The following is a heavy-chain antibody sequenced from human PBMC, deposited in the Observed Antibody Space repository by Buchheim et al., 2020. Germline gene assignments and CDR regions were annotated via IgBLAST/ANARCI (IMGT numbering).Heavy chain of an antibody. J-gene: IGHJ6*02. Sequence: EVQLVESGGGLVQPGGSLRLSCAASGFIFRSYAMSWVRQAPGRGLEWVSGMSGSGGGTDYADSVKGRFTISRDNSRNTLHLQMNSLRAEDTAVYYCAKVFSSSILKKYYYGMDVWGQGTT. CDR3: AKVFSSSILKKYYYGMDV. CDR1: GFIFRSYA. D-gene: IGHD6-6*01. V-gene: IGHV3-23*04. CDR2: MSGSGGGT.